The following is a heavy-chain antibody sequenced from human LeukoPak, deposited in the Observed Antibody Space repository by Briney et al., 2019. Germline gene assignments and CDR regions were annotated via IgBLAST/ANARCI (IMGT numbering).Heavy chain of an antibody. CDR1: GGTFSSYA. D-gene: IGHD3-16*01. Sequence: GSSVKVSCKASGGTFSSYAISWVRQAPGQGLEWMGGIIPIFGTANYAQKFQGRVTITADESTSTAYMELSSLRSEDTAVYYCARSLRGKEKRFDAFDIWGQGTMVTVSS. V-gene: IGHV1-69*01. CDR2: IIPIFGTA. CDR3: ARSLRGKEKRFDAFDI. J-gene: IGHJ3*02.